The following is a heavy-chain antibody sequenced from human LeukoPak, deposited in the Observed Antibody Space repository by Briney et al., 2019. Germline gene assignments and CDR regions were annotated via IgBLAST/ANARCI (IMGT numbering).Heavy chain of an antibody. CDR1: ELTFRSYG. CDR2: IRYDGSNK. J-gene: IGHJ4*02. CDR3: ASRLYPTYFDY. D-gene: IGHD2-8*01. Sequence: GGSLRLSCVASELTFRSYGMHWVRPAPDRGVEWVAFIRYDGSNKYYADSVKGRFTISRDNSKNTLYLQMNSLRAEGTAVYYCASRLYPTYFDYWGQGTLVTVSS. V-gene: IGHV3-30*02.